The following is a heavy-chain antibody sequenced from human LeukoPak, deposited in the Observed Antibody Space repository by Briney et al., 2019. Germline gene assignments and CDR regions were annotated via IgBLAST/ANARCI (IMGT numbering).Heavy chain of an antibody. J-gene: IGHJ4*02. V-gene: IGHV3-64*01. CDR3: ARESATCGWLFDY. CDR2: ISNHGGST. D-gene: IGHD6-19*01. CDR1: GFTFSTYA. Sequence: GGSLRLSCAASGFTFSTYAMHWVRQAPGKGLEYVSAISNHGGSTYYANSVKGRFIISRDNSKNTLYLQMGSLRAEDLAVYNCARESATCGWLFDYWGQGILVTVSS.